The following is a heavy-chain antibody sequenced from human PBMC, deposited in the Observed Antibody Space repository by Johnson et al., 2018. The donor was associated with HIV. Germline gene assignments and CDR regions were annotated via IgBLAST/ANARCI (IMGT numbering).Heavy chain of an antibody. Sequence: QVQLVESGGGLVQPGGSLSLSCAASGFTFSSYAMHWVRQAPGKGLEWVALISYDGSNKYYADSVKCRFTISRDNSKNTLYLQLNSLRAEDTAVFYCARGGLGDWVDAFDIWGQGKMVTVSS. CDR3: ARGGLGDWVDAFDI. V-gene: IGHV3-30-3*01. J-gene: IGHJ3*02. CDR2: ISYDGSNK. D-gene: IGHD3-16*01. CDR1: GFTFSSYA.